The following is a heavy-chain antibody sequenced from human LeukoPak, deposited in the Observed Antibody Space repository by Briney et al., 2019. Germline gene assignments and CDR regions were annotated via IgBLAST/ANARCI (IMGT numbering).Heavy chain of an antibody. CDR1: GFTFSKNE. D-gene: IGHD6-19*01. CDR2: INAGNGNT. Sequence: ASVKVSCKASGFTFSKNELSWVSWVRQAPGQGLEWLGWINAGNGNTKYSQKFQGRVTITRDTSASTAYMELSSLRSEDTAVYYCARASGYSSGWYLGAFDIWGQGTMVTVSS. V-gene: IGHV1-3*01. J-gene: IGHJ3*02. CDR3: ARASGYSSGWYLGAFDI.